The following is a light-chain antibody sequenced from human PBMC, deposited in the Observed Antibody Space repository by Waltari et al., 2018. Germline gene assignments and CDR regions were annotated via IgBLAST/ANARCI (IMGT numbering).Light chain of an antibody. J-gene: IGLJ2*01. Sequence: QSALTQPASVSGSPGQSITISCTGTSSDVGRYYIFLWYQHHPGKAPKLVIFEVNKRPSGVSNRFYGSKSGNTASLTLSGLQAEDEADYFCCSYAGSGTLVFGGGTKLTVL. CDR2: EVN. CDR3: CSYAGSGTLV. V-gene: IGLV2-23*02. CDR1: SSDVGRYYI.